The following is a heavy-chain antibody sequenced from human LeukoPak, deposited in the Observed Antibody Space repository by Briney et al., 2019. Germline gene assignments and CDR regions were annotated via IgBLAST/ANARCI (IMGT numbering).Heavy chain of an antibody. CDR1: GFTFSNYA. D-gene: IGHD3-10*01. CDR3: AKDLHYGSGSYPSLFDY. J-gene: IGHJ4*02. Sequence: GGSLRLSCAASGFTFSNYAMSWVRQAPGKGLEWVSAISGCGGSTYYADSVKGRFTISRDNSKNTLYLQMNSLRAEDTAVYYCAKDLHYGSGSYPSLFDYWGQGTLVTVSS. CDR2: ISGCGGST. V-gene: IGHV3-23*01.